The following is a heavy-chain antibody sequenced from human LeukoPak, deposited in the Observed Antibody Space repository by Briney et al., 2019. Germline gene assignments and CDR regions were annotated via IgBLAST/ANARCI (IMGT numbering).Heavy chain of an antibody. CDR2: ISSSSSYI. D-gene: IGHD6-19*01. Sequence: GGSLRLSCAASGFTFSSYSMNWVRQAPGKGLEWVSSISSSSSYIYYADSVKGRFTISRDNAKNSLYLQMNSLRAEDTAVYYCARSGYSSGWYWGYWGQGTLVTVSS. CDR3: ARSGYSSGWYWGY. V-gene: IGHV3-21*04. J-gene: IGHJ4*02. CDR1: GFTFSSYS.